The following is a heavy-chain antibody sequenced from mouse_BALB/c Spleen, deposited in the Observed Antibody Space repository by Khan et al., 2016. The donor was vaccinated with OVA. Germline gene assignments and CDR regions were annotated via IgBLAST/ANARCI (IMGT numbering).Heavy chain of an antibody. J-gene: IGHJ2*01. CDR3: ERDRIDY. Sequence: VQLQESGAELAKPGASVKMSCKASGYTFTTYWMHWVRQRPGQGLEWIGYINPTSAYTDYNQKFKDKATLTVDKSSSTAYMQLSSLTSEDSAVYYCERDRIDYWGQGTTLTVSS. CDR2: INPTSAYT. CDR1: GYTFTTYW. V-gene: IGHV1-7*01.